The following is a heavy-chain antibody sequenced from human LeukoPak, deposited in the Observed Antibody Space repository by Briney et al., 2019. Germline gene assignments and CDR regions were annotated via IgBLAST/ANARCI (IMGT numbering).Heavy chain of an antibody. CDR2: ISYDGSNK. CDR3: ASGGRDGYNYPLNY. J-gene: IGHJ4*02. D-gene: IGHD5-24*01. CDR1: GFTFSSYA. V-gene: IGHV3-30*04. Sequence: GRSLRLSCAASGFTFSSYAMHWVRQAPGKGLEWVAVISYDGSNKYYVDSVKGRFTISRDNSKNTLYLQMNSLRAEDTAVYYCASGGRDGYNYPLNYWGQGTLVTVSS.